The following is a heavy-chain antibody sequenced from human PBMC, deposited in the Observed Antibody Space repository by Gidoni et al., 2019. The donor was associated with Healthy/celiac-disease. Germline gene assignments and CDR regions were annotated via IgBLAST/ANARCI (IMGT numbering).Heavy chain of an antibody. CDR2: IYYSGST. J-gene: IGHJ4*02. V-gene: IGHV4-59*08. CDR1: GGSISSYY. D-gene: IGHD3-10*01. CDR3: ARHERFGEFDY. Sequence: QVQLQESGPGLVKPSETLSLTCTVSGGSISSYYWSWIRQPPGKGLEWIGYIYYSGSTNYNPSLKSRVSISVDTSKNQFSLKLSSVTAADTAVYYCARHERFGEFDYWGQGTLVTVSS.